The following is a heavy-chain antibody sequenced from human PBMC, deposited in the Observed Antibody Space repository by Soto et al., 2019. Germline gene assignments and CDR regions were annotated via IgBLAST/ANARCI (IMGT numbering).Heavy chain of an antibody. J-gene: IGHJ4*02. D-gene: IGHD2-8*02. CDR2: ISYDGNYK. CDR3: AKYGGVMTGYLDY. Sequence: QVQLVESGGGVVQPGRSLRLSCAASGFSFTTYAMHWVRQAPGKGLAWVAVISYDGNYKNYADSVKGRFTISRDTSKKTLSLQMNSVSPEDTAVYYCAKYGGVMTGYLDYWGQGTLVTVSS. CDR1: GFSFTTYA. V-gene: IGHV3-30*18.